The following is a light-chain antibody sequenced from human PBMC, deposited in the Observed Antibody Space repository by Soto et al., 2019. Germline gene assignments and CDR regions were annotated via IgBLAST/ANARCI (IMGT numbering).Light chain of an antibody. CDR3: QHTRT. J-gene: IGKJ1*01. CDR2: DAS. CDR1: QNITNW. V-gene: IGKV1-5*01. Sequence: DFQMTQSPSTLSASVGDRVTITCRASQNITNWVAWYQQKPGKAPKFLIYDASTLQRGVSSRFSGSGFGTEFSLTTNRLQPDDSGSYYCQHTRTFGQGTKVEVK.